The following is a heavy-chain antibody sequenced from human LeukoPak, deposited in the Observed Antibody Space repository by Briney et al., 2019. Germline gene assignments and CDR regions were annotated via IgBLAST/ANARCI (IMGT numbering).Heavy chain of an antibody. V-gene: IGHV3-7*01. CDR2: IKQDGSEK. CDR3: ARGIYCRSTSCYDYYFDY. CDR1: GFTFSSYW. D-gene: IGHD2-2*01. Sequence: GGSLRLSCAASGFTFSSYWMSWVRQAPGKGLEWVANIKQDGSEKYYVDSVKGRFTISRDNAKNSLYLQMNSLRAEDTAVYYCARGIYCRSTSCYDYYFDYWGQGTLGTVSS. J-gene: IGHJ4*02.